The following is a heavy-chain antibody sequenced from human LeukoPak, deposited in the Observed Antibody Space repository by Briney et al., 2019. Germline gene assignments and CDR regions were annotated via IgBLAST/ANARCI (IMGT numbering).Heavy chain of an antibody. CDR2: IYSGGST. J-gene: IGHJ4*02. D-gene: IGHD6-13*01. CDR1: GFTVSSNY. CDR3: ARAPACRAAAGCYYFDY. Sequence: GGSLRLSCAASGFTVSSNYMSWDRQAPGKGLEWVSVIYSGGSTYYADSMKGRFTISRDNSKNTLYLQMNSLRAEDTAVYYCARAPACRAAAGCYYFDYWGQGTLVTVSS. V-gene: IGHV3-53*01.